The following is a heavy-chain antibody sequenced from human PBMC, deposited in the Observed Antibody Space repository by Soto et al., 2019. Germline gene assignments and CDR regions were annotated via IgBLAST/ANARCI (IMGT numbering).Heavy chain of an antibody. CDR1: GFTFSSYA. D-gene: IGHD6-19*01. CDR3: AKINRGWYEAGSYY. CDR2: FSGSGGST. Sequence: EVQLLESGGGLVQPGGSLRLSCAASGFTFSSYAMSWVRQAPGKGLEWVSAFSGSGGSTYYADSVTGRFTISRDNSKNSLYLQKNSLRVEDTSVYYFAKINRGWYEAGSYYWCQGTLVTVSS. V-gene: IGHV3-23*01. J-gene: IGHJ4*01.